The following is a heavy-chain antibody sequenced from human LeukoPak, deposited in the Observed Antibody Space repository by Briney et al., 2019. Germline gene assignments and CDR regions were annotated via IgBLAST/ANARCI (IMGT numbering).Heavy chain of an antibody. Sequence: SETLSLTCTVSGGSISSSRYYWGWIRQPPGKGLEWIGSIYYSGSTYYNPSLKSRVTISVDTSKNQFSLQLSSVTAADTAVFYCARLTAPWSTQRIAAKVVLWGQGTLVTVSS. CDR1: GGSISSSRYY. V-gene: IGHV4-39*01. J-gene: IGHJ4*02. D-gene: IGHD6-13*01. CDR2: IYYSGST. CDR3: ARLTAPWSTQRIAAKVVL.